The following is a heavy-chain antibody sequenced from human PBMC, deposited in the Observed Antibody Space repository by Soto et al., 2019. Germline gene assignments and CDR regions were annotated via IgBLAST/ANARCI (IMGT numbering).Heavy chain of an antibody. Sequence: GSLRLSCAASGFTFSSYGMHWVRQAPGKGLEWVAVISYDGSNKYYADSAKGRFTISRDNSKNTLYLQMNSLRAEDTAVYYCAKSDPTHWFDPWGQGTLVTVSS. CDR1: GFTFSSYG. CDR3: AKSDPTHWFDP. D-gene: IGHD1-1*01. J-gene: IGHJ5*02. CDR2: ISYDGSNK. V-gene: IGHV3-30*18.